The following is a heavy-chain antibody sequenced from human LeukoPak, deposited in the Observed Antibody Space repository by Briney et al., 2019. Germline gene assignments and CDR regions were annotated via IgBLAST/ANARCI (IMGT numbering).Heavy chain of an antibody. Sequence: GSSVKVSCKASGGTFSSYAISWVRQAPGQGLEWMGGIIPIFGTANYAQKFQGRVTITADESTSTAYMELSSLRSVDTAVYYCARDSYYYDSSGSHSDYWGQGTLVTVSS. CDR3: ARDSYYYDSSGSHSDY. V-gene: IGHV1-69*01. CDR2: IIPIFGTA. D-gene: IGHD3-22*01. J-gene: IGHJ4*02. CDR1: GGTFSSYA.